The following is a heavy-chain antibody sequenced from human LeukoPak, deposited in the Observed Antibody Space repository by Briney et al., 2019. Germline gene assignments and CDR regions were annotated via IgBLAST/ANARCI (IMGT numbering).Heavy chain of an antibody. Sequence: SETLSLTCTVSGASIVGSHWTWIRQSPGEGLQYVGYIYNTVDVNYSPSLKSRVTISIDMSRDQFSLTLNSVTTADTAIYYCARGRHYDITGFNPTYYFDSWGQGALVTVSS. V-gene: IGHV4-59*01. CDR1: GASIVGSH. CDR2: IYNTVDV. D-gene: IGHD3-9*01. CDR3: ARGRHYDITGFNPTYYFDS. J-gene: IGHJ4*02.